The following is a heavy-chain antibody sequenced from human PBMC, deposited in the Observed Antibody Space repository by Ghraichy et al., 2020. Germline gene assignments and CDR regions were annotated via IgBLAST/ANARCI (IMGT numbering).Heavy chain of an antibody. V-gene: IGHV3-23*01. J-gene: IGHJ6*02. CDR3: AKDSPSDYGDYRALTDPVYGMDV. CDR1: GFTFSSYA. D-gene: IGHD4-17*01. Sequence: GGSLRLSCAASGFTFSSYAMSWVRQAPGKGLEWVSAISGSGGSTYYADSVKGRFTISRDNSKNTLYLQMNSLRAEDTAVYYCAKDSPSDYGDYRALTDPVYGMDVWGQGTTVTVSS. CDR2: ISGSGGST.